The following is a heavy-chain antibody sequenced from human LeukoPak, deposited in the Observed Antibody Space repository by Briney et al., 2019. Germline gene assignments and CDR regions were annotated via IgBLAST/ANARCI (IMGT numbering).Heavy chain of an antibody. J-gene: IGHJ4*02. Sequence: AGGSLRLSCAASGFTFDDYGMSWVRQAPGKGLEWVSGINWNGGSTVYADSVKGRFTISRDNAKNSLYLQMNSLRAEDTALYYCARGLRFLEWSFIDYWGQGTLVTVSS. V-gene: IGHV3-20*04. D-gene: IGHD3-3*01. CDR3: ARGLRFLEWSFIDY. CDR1: GFTFDDYG. CDR2: INWNGGST.